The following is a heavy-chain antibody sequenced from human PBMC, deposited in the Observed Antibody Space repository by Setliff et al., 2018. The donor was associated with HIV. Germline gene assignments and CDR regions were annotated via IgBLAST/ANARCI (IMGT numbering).Heavy chain of an antibody. V-gene: IGHV1-46*01. D-gene: IGHD1-1*01. CDR2: INPTGAST. Sequence: GASVKVSCKASGYSFTSDYMHWVRQAPGQGLEWMGIINPTGASTTYAQKFQGRVTITADESTSTVYMALSSLTSEDTAVYYCERDFEGMSTIDGFEDWGQGTLVTVSS. CDR3: ERDFEGMSTIDGFED. J-gene: IGHJ5*01. CDR1: GYSFTSDY.